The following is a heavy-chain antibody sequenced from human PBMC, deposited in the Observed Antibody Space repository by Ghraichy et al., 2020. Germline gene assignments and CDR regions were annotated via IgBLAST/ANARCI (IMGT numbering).Heavy chain of an antibody. Sequence: ASVKVSCKASGYTFTSYGISWVRQAPGQGLEWMGWISAYNGNTNYAQKLQGRVTMTTDTSTSTAYMELRSLRSDDTAVYYCARDCLPYDSGYESNHYYYGMDVWGQGTTVTVSS. J-gene: IGHJ6*02. CDR1: GYTFTSYG. CDR3: ARDCLPYDSGYESNHYYYGMDV. D-gene: IGHD5-12*01. V-gene: IGHV1-18*01. CDR2: ISAYNGNT.